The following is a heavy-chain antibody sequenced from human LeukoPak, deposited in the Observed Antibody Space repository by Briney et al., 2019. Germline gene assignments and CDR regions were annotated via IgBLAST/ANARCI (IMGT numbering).Heavy chain of an antibody. D-gene: IGHD2-2*01. V-gene: IGHV4-59*02. J-gene: IGHJ3*02. CDR3: ASPKYCSSTSCAWGDAFDI. CDR2: IYYSGST. CDR1: GGSVSGYY. Sequence: SETLSLTCTVSGGSVSGYYWSWIRQPPGKGLEWIGYIYYSGSTNYNPSLKSRVTISVDTSKNQFSLKLSSVTAADTAVYYCASPKYCSSTSCAWGDAFDIWGQGTMVTVSS.